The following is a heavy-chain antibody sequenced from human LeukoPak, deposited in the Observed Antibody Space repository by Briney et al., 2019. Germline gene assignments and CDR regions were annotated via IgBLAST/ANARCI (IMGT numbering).Heavy chain of an antibody. V-gene: IGHV3-74*01. CDR1: GFAFSDYW. CDR3: ERDGVSPGIDH. CDR2: INSDGSSI. J-gene: IGHJ4*02. Sequence: GGSLRLSCAASGFAFSDYWMQWVRQPPGKGLAWVSRINSDGSSINYADSVEGRFTISRDNAKNTLWLRMNRLRAYRPSMSYCERDGVSPGIDHWGQGTLVTVSS.